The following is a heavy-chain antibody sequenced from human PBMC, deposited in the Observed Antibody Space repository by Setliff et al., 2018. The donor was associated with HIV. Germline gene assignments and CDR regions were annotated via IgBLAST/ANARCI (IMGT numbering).Heavy chain of an antibody. CDR3: ASAGAWQRNALDI. CDR2: INPTGGST. D-gene: IGHD5-12*01. J-gene: IGHJ3*02. V-gene: IGHV1-46*01. Sequence: ASVKVSCKPSGYSFTNHYMHWVRQAPGQGLEWMGVINPTGGSTRNTQKFQGRVAMTRDTSTSTVYMELSSLRPEDTAVYYCASAGAWQRNALDIWGQGTMVTVSS. CDR1: GYSFTNHY.